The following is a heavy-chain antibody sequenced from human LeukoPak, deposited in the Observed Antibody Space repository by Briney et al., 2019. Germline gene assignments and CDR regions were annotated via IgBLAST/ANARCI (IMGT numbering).Heavy chain of an antibody. CDR2: MNPNSGNT. J-gene: IGHJ4*02. CDR3: ASHPRVLRYFDWQDY. CDR1: GYTFTSYD. Sequence: GASVKVSCKASGYTFTSYDINWVRQATGQGLEWMGWMNPNSGNTGYAQKFQGRVTMTRNTSISTAYMELSSLRSEDTAVYYCASHPRVLRYFDWQDYWGQGTLVTVSS. V-gene: IGHV1-8*01. D-gene: IGHD3-9*01.